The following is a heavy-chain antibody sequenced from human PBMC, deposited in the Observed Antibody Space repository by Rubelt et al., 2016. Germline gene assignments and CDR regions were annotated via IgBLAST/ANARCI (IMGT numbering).Heavy chain of an antibody. CDR2: INAGNGNT. CDR1: GYSFTTSS. CDR3: ATGYSGGWYVAY. Sequence: QVQLVQSGAEVKKPGASVKVSCKAAGYSFTTSSIHWVRQAPGQRLEWMGWINAGNGNTNYSQKFQGSVTINRDTSSSKAYLELSSVRSVDTAIYYGATGYSGGWYVAYWGQGTLVTVSS. V-gene: IGHV1-3*01. D-gene: IGHD6-19*01. J-gene: IGHJ4*02.